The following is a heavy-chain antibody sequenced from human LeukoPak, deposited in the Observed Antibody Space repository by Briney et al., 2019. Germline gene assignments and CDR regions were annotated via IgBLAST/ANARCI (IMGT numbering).Heavy chain of an antibody. CDR2: LSTSGSYI. Sequence: GGSLRLSCAASGFIVNDFDMNWVRQAPGKGLEWVSYLSTSGSYIHYADSVKGRFTISRDAGKNLLYLQLDSLTVEDTAVYFCARGNYDLAYDPWGQGTLVTVSS. J-gene: IGHJ5*02. CDR3: ARGNYDLAYDP. D-gene: IGHD3-3*01. V-gene: IGHV3-21*01. CDR1: GFIVNDFD.